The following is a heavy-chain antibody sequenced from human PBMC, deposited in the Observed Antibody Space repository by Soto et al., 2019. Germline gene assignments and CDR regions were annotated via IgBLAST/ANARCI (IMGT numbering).Heavy chain of an antibody. D-gene: IGHD5-18*01. CDR1: GFTFSSYA. CDR2: ISGSGGST. Sequence: GGSLRLSCAASGFTFSSYAMSWVRQAPGKGLEWVSAISGSGGSTYYADTVKGRFTITRDISKNTLYRQMNSVRAEDTAGYYCAKDRRYRDTDMVDYWGQGTLVTVSS. CDR3: AKDRRYRDTDMVDY. V-gene: IGHV3-23*01. J-gene: IGHJ4*02.